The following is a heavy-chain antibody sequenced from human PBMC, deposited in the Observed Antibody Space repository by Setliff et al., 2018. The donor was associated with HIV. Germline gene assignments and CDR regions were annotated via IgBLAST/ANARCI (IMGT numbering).Heavy chain of an antibody. CDR1: GYTFTKYW. CDR2: IQPDDSDT. CDR3: ASGPRRVTTIGYYLDY. V-gene: IGHV5-51*01. D-gene: IGHD4-17*01. J-gene: IGHJ4*02. Sequence: PGESLKISCKGSGYTFTKYWIAWVRQMPGKGLEWMGIIQPDDSDTRYSPSFQGQVTISADKSISTAYLQWSSLKASDSAVFYCASGPRRVTTIGYYLDYWGQGTPVTVSS.